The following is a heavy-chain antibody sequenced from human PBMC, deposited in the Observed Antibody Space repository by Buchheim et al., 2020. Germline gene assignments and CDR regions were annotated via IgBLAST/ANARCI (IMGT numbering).Heavy chain of an antibody. Sequence: QVQLVESGGGVVQPGGSLRLSCAASGFTFSVYAIHWVRQTPGKRLEWVAAISSYGGFNKYYADSVKGRFTISRDNSENMVYLQMNSLRTEDTAVYYCAKDEFPTVAAAGTTPGNWGQGTL. CDR2: ISSYGGFNK. V-gene: IGHV3-30*18. J-gene: IGHJ4*02. CDR3: AKDEFPTVAAAGTTPGN. D-gene: IGHD6-13*01. CDR1: GFTFSVYA.